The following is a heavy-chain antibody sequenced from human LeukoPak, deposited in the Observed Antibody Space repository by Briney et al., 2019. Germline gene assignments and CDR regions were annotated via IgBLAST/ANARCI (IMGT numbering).Heavy chain of an antibody. V-gene: IGHV1-69*05. D-gene: IGHD3-3*01. CDR3: ARDALDFWSGYHDY. CDR1: GGTFISYA. J-gene: IGHJ4*02. Sequence: SVKVSCKASGGTFISYAISWLRQAPGHGREWMGRIIPIFGTANYAQKFQGRDTITTDESTSTAYMELSSLRSEDTAVYYCARDALDFWSGYHDYWGQGTLVTVSS. CDR2: IIPIFGTA.